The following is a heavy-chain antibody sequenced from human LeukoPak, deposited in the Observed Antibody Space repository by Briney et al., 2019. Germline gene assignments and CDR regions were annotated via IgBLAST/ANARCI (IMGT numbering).Heavy chain of an antibody. V-gene: IGHV3-48*03. Sequence: GGSLRLSCAASGFTFSSYEMNWVRQAPGKGLEWVSYISSSGSTIYYADSVKGRFTISRDNAKNSLYLQMNSLRAEDTAVYYCARAYYDILTGYYRDNWFDPWGQGTLVTV. J-gene: IGHJ5*02. CDR1: GFTFSSYE. D-gene: IGHD3-9*01. CDR3: ARAYYDILTGYYRDNWFDP. CDR2: ISSSGSTI.